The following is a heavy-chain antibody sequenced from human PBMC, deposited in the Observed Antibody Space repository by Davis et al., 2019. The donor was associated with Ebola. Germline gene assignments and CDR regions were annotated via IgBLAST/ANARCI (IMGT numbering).Heavy chain of an antibody. Sequence: MPSETLSLTCTVSGGSISSYYWSWIRQPPGKGLEWIGNIYYYNRSLKSRVTISVDTSKNQFSLKLSSVTAADTAVYYCARQGGTMVQGVIIGRWFDPWGQGTLVTVSS. CDR3: ARQGGTMVQGVIIGRWFDP. CDR2: IYY. V-gene: IGHV4-59*08. CDR1: GGSISSYY. D-gene: IGHD3-10*01. J-gene: IGHJ5*02.